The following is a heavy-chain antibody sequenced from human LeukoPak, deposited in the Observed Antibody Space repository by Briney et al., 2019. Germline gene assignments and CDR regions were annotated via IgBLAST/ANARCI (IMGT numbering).Heavy chain of an antibody. D-gene: IGHD3-9*01. Sequence: ASLKVSCKPSGYTFTGYYMHWVRQAPGQGLEWMGWINPNSGGTNYAQKFQGRVTMTRDTSISTAYMELSRLRSHDTAVYYCAKAHYEILTPLGYYYGMDVWGQGTTVTVSS. CDR1: GYTFTGYY. V-gene: IGHV1-2*02. J-gene: IGHJ6*02. CDR2: INPNSGGT. CDR3: AKAHYEILTPLGYYYGMDV.